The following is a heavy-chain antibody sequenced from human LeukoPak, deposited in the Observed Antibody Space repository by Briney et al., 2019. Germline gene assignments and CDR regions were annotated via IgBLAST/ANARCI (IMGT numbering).Heavy chain of an antibody. V-gene: IGHV4-4*07. J-gene: IGHJ6*03. CDR3: ARDGARESYDSSGQYYYYYYMDV. Sequence: SVTLSLTCTVSGGSISSYYWSWIRQPAGKGLEWIGRIYTSGSTNYNPSLKSRVTMSVDTSKNQFSLKLSSVTAADTAVYYCARDGARESYDSSGQYYYYYYMDVWGKGTTVTISS. CDR2: IYTSGST. CDR1: GGSISSYY. D-gene: IGHD3-22*01.